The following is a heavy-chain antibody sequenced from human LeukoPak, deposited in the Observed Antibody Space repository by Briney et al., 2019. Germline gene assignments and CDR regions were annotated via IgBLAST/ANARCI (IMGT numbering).Heavy chain of an antibody. CDR3: ATEDGYSSSWYAFDY. V-gene: IGHV1-24*01. J-gene: IGHJ4*02. CDR2: FDPEDGET. D-gene: IGHD6-13*01. CDR1: GYTLTELS. Sequence: ASVKVSCKVSGYTLTELSMHWVRQAPGKGLEWMGGFDPEDGETIYAQKFQGRATMTEDTSTDTAYMELSSLRSEDTAVYYCATEDGYSSSWYAFDYWGQGTLVTVSS.